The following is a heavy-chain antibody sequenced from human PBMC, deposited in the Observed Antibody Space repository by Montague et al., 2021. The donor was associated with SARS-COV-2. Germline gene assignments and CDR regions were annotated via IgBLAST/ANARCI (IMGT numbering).Heavy chain of an antibody. CDR3: ARVGGGTNRYFDN. D-gene: IGHD1-1*01. CDR2: FYTSGST. J-gene: IGHJ4*02. V-gene: IGHV4-61*02. CDR1: GASISSGGYY. Sequence: TLSLTCTVSGASISSGGYYWSWIRQPAGKGLEWIGRFYTSGSTKYNPSLNSRGTILVDTSKNQFSLNLRSVTAADTAVYYCARVGGGTNRYFDNWGQGTLVTVSS.